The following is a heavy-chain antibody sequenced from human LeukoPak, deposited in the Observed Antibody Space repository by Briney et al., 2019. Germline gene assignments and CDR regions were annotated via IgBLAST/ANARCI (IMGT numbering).Heavy chain of an antibody. V-gene: IGHV4-34*01. D-gene: IGHD3-22*01. CDR1: GGSFSGYY. CDR2: INHSGGT. J-gene: IGHJ6*03. Sequence: SETLSLTCAVYGGSFSGYYWSWIRQPPGKGLEWIGEINHSGGTNYNPSLKSRVTISVDTSKNQFSLKLSSVTAADTAVYYCGRSGYYRYYYYYYMDVWGKGTTVTVSS. CDR3: GRSGYYRYYYYYYMDV.